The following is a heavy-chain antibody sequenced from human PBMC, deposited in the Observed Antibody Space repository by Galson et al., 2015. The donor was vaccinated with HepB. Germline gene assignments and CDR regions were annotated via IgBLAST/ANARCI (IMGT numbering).Heavy chain of an antibody. Sequence: LSLTCAVYGGSFSGYYWSWIRQPPGMGLEWIGEINHSGSTNYNPSLKSRVTISVDTSKNQFSLKLSSVTAADTAVYYCARSARRPVAATKFYFDYWGQGTLVTVSS. V-gene: IGHV4-34*01. D-gene: IGHD6-19*01. J-gene: IGHJ4*02. CDR2: INHSGST. CDR3: ARSARRPVAATKFYFDY. CDR1: GGSFSGYY.